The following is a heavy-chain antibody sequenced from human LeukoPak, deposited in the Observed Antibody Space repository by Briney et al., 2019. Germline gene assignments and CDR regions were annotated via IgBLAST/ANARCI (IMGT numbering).Heavy chain of an antibody. J-gene: IGHJ6*03. Sequence: SETLSLTCTVSGYSISSGYYWGWIRQPPGKGLEWIGSIYHSGSTYYNPSLKSRVTISVDTSKNQFSLKLSSVTAADTAVYYCARGGGGNSRYYYYYYYMDVWGKGTTVTVSS. V-gene: IGHV4-38-2*02. D-gene: IGHD4-23*01. CDR3: ARGGGGNSRYYYYYYYMDV. CDR1: GYSISSGYY. CDR2: IYHSGST.